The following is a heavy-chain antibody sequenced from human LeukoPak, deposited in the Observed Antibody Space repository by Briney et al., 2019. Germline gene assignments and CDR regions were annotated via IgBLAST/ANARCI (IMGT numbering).Heavy chain of an antibody. Sequence: GGSLRLPCAASGFTFSSYEMNWVRQAPGKGLEWVSYISSSGSTIYYADSVKGRFTISRDNAKNSLYLQMNSLRAEDTAVYYCARDAPVTDYWGQGTLVTVSS. D-gene: IGHD4-17*01. CDR3: ARDAPVTDY. J-gene: IGHJ4*02. CDR1: GFTFSSYE. V-gene: IGHV3-48*03. CDR2: ISSSGSTI.